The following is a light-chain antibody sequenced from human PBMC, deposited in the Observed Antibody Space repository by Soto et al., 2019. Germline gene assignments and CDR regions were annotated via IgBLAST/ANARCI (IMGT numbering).Light chain of an antibody. Sequence: SYELTQPPSVSVSPGQTTSITCSGDKLGDKYAAWYQQKPGQSPLLVIYQDSKRPSGIPERFSGSNSGNTATLTISGTQAMDEADYYCKAWDSNTFYVFGTGTKVTVL. V-gene: IGLV3-1*01. CDR2: QDS. CDR1: KLGDKY. J-gene: IGLJ1*01. CDR3: KAWDSNTFYV.